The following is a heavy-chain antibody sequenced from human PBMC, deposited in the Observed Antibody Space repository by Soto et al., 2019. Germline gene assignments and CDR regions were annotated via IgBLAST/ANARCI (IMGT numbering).Heavy chain of an antibody. Sequence: QVQLVESGGGVVQPGRSLRLSCAASGLTFSSYGMHWVRQAPGKGLEWVAVISYDGSNKYYADSVKGRFTISRDNSKNTLYLQMNSLRAEDTAVYYCAKSAWMGYFDYCGQGTLVTVSS. J-gene: IGHJ4*02. CDR3: AKSAWMGYFDY. D-gene: IGHD5-12*01. CDR2: ISYDGSNK. CDR1: GLTFSSYG. V-gene: IGHV3-30*18.